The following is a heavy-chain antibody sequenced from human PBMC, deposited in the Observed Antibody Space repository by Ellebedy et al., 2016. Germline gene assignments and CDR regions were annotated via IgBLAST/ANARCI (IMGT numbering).Heavy chain of an antibody. CDR1: GYTFTGYY. Sequence: ASVKVSXXASGYTFTGYYMHWVRQAPGQGLEWMGWINPNSGGTNYAQKFQGRVTMTRDTSISTAYMELSRLRSDDTAVYYCASCGGDCYSPHGWFDPWGQGTLVTVSS. V-gene: IGHV1-2*02. CDR2: INPNSGGT. CDR3: ASCGGDCYSPHGWFDP. J-gene: IGHJ5*02. D-gene: IGHD2-21*02.